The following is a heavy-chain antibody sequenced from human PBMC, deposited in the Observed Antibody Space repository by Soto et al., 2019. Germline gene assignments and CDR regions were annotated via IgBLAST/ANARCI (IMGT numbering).Heavy chain of an antibody. Sequence: KTSETLSLTCTVSGGSISSSSYYWGWIRQPPGKGLEWIGSIYYSGSTYYNPSLKSRVTISVDTSKNQFSLKLSSVTAADTAVYYCARHVEGTTGTTAEGMDVWGQGTTVTVSS. CDR2: IYYSGST. CDR1: GGSISSSSYY. D-gene: IGHD1-1*01. V-gene: IGHV4-39*01. CDR3: ARHVEGTTGTTAEGMDV. J-gene: IGHJ6*02.